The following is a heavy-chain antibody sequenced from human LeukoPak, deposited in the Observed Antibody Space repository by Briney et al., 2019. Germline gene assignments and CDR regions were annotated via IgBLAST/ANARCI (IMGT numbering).Heavy chain of an antibody. CDR2: ISGSGGST. Sequence: GGSLRLSCAASGFTFSSYAMSWVRQAPGKGLEWVSAISGSGGSTYYADFVKGRFTISRDNSKNTLYLQMNSLRAEDTAVYYCAKDYYDSSGYYLTNDAFDIWGQGTMVTVSS. J-gene: IGHJ3*02. CDR3: AKDYYDSSGYYLTNDAFDI. CDR1: GFTFSSYA. D-gene: IGHD3-22*01. V-gene: IGHV3-23*01.